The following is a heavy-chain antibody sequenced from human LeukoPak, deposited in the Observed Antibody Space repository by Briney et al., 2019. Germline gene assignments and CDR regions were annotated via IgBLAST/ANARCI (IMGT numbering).Heavy chain of an antibody. CDR1: GYTFTSYG. J-gene: IGHJ6*02. Sequence: ASVKVSCKASGYTFTSYGISWVRQAPGQGLEWMGWISAYNGNTNYAQELQGRVTMTTDTSTSTAYMELRSLRSDDTAVYYCARDLPYCTNGVCYIDRYYYYGMDVWGQGTTVTVSS. D-gene: IGHD2-8*01. CDR2: ISAYNGNT. CDR3: ARDLPYCTNGVCYIDRYYYYGMDV. V-gene: IGHV1-18*01.